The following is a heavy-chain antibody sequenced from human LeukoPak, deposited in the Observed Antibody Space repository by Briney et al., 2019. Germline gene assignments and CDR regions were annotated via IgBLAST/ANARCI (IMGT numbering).Heavy chain of an antibody. D-gene: IGHD6-19*01. CDR2: IYSRGST. V-gene: IGHV4-61*02. J-gene: IGHJ4*02. CDR1: GGSISSGNYY. CDR3: ASDKGASGWGLGY. Sequence: PSENLSLTCTVSGGSISSGNYYLNWIRQPAGKGLEWIGRIYSRGSTNYNSSLKSRVTISLDTSKNQFSLKLTSVTAADTAVYYCASDKGASGWGLGYWGQGTLVTVSS.